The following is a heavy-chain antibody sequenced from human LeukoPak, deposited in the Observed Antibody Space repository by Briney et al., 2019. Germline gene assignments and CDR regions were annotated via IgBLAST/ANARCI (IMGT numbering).Heavy chain of an antibody. CDR1: GFTFSSYG. V-gene: IGHV3-30*18. J-gene: IGHJ4*02. D-gene: IGHD6-13*01. Sequence: GGSLRLSCAASGFTFSSYGMHWVRQAPGKGLEWVAVISYDGSNKYYAESVKGRFTISRDNSKNTLYLQMNSLRAEDTALYYCAKDTRDRAAAASRGYYFDYWGQGTLVSVSS. CDR3: AKDTRDRAAAASRGYYFDY. CDR2: ISYDGSNK.